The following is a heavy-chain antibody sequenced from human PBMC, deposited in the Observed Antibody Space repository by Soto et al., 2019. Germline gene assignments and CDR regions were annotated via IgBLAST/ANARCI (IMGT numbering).Heavy chain of an antibody. CDR2: VSWNSANI. CDR1: GFTFDDYA. D-gene: IGHD2-21*02. Sequence: EVQLVESGGGLVQPGRSLRLSCAASGFTFDDYAMHWVRQGPGKGLEWVSGVSWNSANIRYADSVEGRFTISRDNAKNSVYLQMNSLSAEDTALYYCAKTRDLVKCGVDCTGKFGFDPWVQGTLVTVSS. J-gene: IGHJ5*02. V-gene: IGHV3-9*01. CDR3: AKTRDLVKCGVDCTGKFGFDP.